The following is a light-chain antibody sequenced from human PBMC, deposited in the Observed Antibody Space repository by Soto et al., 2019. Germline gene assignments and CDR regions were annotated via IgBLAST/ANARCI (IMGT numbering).Light chain of an antibody. CDR3: QQYYASSWT. Sequence: EIVFTHSPGTLSLSPGERATLCCRASQSISSTYLAWYRQKPGQAPRLLIYAASSRATGIPDRFSGSGSGTDFTLTISRLEPEDFAVYYCQQYYASSWTFGQGTRVELK. J-gene: IGKJ1*01. V-gene: IGKV3-20*01. CDR1: QSISSTY. CDR2: AAS.